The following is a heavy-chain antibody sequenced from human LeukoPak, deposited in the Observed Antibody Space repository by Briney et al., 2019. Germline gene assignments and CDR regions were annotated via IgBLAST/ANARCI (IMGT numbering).Heavy chain of an antibody. D-gene: IGHD5-24*01. Sequence: SETLSLTCTVSGGSISSSSYYWGWIRQPPGKGLEWIGSIYYSGSTYYNPSLKSRVTISVDTSKNQFSLKLSSVTAADTAVYYCASAAKEMATIPPHAFDIWGQGTMVTVSS. J-gene: IGHJ3*02. CDR3: ASAAKEMATIPPHAFDI. CDR2: IYYSGST. CDR1: GGSISSSSYY. V-gene: IGHV4-39*01.